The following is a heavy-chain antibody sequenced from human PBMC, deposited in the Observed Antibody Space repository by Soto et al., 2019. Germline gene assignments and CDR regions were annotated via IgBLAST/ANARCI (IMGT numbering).Heavy chain of an antibody. Sequence: TLSLTCPVSGGSISTPGYSWSWIRQPPVKAPEGIGYVYHNGNAYPKPSLKSRGTISLDAANNQFSLKIPPVTAADPGLYYGAARPYHYYGLDVWGQGTTLPLSS. CDR2: VYHNGNA. D-gene: IGHD3-10*01. CDR3: AARPYHYYGLDV. V-gene: IGHV4-30-2*01. J-gene: IGHJ6*02. CDR1: GGSISTPGYS.